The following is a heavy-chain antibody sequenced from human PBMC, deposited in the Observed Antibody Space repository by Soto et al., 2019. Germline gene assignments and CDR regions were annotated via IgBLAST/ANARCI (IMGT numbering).Heavy chain of an antibody. CDR3: AKDLELQPYYFDY. CDR1: GFTFSNYA. D-gene: IGHD1-26*01. J-gene: IGHJ4*02. CDR2: ISGSGGST. Sequence: GGSLRLSCAASGFTFSNYAMSWVRQAPGKGLEWVSAISGSGGSTYYADSVKGRFTISRDNSKNTLYLQMNSLRAEDTAVYYYAKDLELQPYYFDYWGQGTLVTVSS. V-gene: IGHV3-23*01.